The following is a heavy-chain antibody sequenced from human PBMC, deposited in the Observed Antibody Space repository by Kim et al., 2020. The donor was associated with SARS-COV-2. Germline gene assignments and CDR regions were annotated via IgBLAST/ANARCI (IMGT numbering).Heavy chain of an antibody. CDR3: ARGRSLEDYYGSGSYYMGFDY. CDR1: GGSFSGYY. V-gene: IGHV4-34*01. CDR2: INHSGST. Sequence: SETLSLTCAVYGGSFSGYYWSWIRQPPGKGLEWIGEINHSGSTNYNPSLKSRVTISVDTSKNQFSLKLSSVTAADTAVYYCARGRSLEDYYGSGSYYMGFDYWGQGTLVTVSS. D-gene: IGHD3-10*01. J-gene: IGHJ4*02.